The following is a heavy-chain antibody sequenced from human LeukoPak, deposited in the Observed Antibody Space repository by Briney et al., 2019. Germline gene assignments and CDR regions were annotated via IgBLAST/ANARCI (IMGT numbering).Heavy chain of an antibody. D-gene: IGHD3-10*01. V-gene: IGHV4-61*02. J-gene: IGHJ4*02. CDR3: AKDRGDTHNSGYFVY. Sequence: SETLSLTCTVSGDSLSSGSFYWSWIRQSAEKGLEWIGRIYTSGGTDYNPSLKSRVTISVDKSKNQFSLKLSSVTAADTAVYYCAKDRGDTHNSGYFVYWGQGTLVTVSS. CDR1: GDSLSSGSFY. CDR2: IYTSGGT.